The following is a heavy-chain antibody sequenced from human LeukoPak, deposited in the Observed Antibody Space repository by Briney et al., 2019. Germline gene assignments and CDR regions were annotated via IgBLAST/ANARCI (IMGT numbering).Heavy chain of an antibody. V-gene: IGHV3-33*01. CDR3: ARVEQQLVRGDYFDY. J-gene: IGHJ4*02. D-gene: IGHD6-13*01. Sequence: GGSLRLSCAASGFTFSSYGMHWVRQAPGKGLEWVAVIWYDGSNKYYADSVKGRFTISRDNSKNTLYLQMNSLRAEDTAVYYCARVEQQLVRGDYFDYWGQGTLSPSPQ. CDR2: IWYDGSNK. CDR1: GFTFSSYG.